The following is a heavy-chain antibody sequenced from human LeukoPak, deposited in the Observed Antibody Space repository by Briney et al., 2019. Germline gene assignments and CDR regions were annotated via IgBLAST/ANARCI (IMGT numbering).Heavy chain of an antibody. CDR3: ARDTRDAFDI. CDR2: VYYSGNT. J-gene: IGHJ3*02. CDR1: GGSISDYY. V-gene: IGHV4-59*01. Sequence: PSETLSLTCTVSGGSISDYYWSWIRQPPGKGLEWIGYVYYSGNTNYNPSLKSRVTISLDTSKNQFSLKLRSVTAADTAVYYCARDTRDAFDIWGQGTMVTVSS.